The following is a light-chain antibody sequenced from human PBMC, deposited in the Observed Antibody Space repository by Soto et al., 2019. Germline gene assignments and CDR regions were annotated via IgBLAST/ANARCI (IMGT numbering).Light chain of an antibody. Sequence: QSALTQPASVSGSPGQSITISCTGTSSDIGAYNYXXXXXXXXXXXXXLMIYEVNNRPSGVSNRFSGSKSGNTASLTISGLQAEDEADYYCSSFTTSSTYVVGAGTKVTVL. J-gene: IGLJ1*01. CDR3: SSFTTSSTYV. CDR2: EVN. CDR1: SSDIGAYNY. V-gene: IGLV2-14*01.